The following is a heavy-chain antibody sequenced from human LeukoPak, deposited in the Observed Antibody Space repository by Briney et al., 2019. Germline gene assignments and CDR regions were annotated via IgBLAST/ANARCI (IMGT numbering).Heavy chain of an antibody. Sequence: SETLSLTCAVDGGSFSGYYWSWIRQPPGKGLEWIGEINHSGSTNYNPSLKSRVTISVDTSKNQFSLKLSSVTAADTAVYYCARDIFSYYDILVAHRTGFDYWGQGTLVTVSS. CDR3: ARDIFSYYDILVAHRTGFDY. D-gene: IGHD3-9*01. V-gene: IGHV4-34*01. J-gene: IGHJ4*02. CDR1: GGSFSGYY. CDR2: INHSGST.